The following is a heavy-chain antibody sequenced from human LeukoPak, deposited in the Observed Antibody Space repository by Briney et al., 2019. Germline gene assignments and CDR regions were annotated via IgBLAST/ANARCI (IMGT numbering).Heavy chain of an antibody. CDR3: ARGDGSFDY. J-gene: IGHJ4*02. CDR1: GFTVSGNY. Sequence: PGGSLRLSCAASGFTVSGNYMSWVRQSPQKGLEWVSLIYSGTKTYYTDSVKGRFTISRDNSKNTLYLQMNSLRAEDTAVYYCARGDGSFDYWGQGILVTVSS. D-gene: IGHD5-24*01. CDR2: IYSGTKT. V-gene: IGHV3-53*01.